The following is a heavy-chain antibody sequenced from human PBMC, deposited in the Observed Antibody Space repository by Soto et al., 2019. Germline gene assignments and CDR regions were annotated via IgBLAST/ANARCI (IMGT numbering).Heavy chain of an antibody. V-gene: IGHV3-11*05. J-gene: IGHJ3*02. CDR3: ARQATPPRYAFDI. D-gene: IGHD1-26*01. CDR2: ISSSSSYT. Sequence: QVQLVESGGGLVKPGRSLRLSCAASGFTFSDYYMIRIRQAPGKGLEWVSYISSSSSYTNYADSVKGRFTISRDNAKNRLYLQKNTLTAENTAVYYCARQATPPRYAFDIRGQGTMVTVSS. CDR1: GFTFSDYY.